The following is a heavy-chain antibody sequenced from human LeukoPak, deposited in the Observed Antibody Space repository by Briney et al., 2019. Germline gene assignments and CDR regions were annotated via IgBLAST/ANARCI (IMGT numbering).Heavy chain of an antibody. V-gene: IGHV3-73*01. Sequence: GGSLKLSCAASGFTFSGSAMHWVRQASGKGLEWVGRIRSKANSYATAYAASVNGRFTISRDDSKNTAYLQMSSLKTEDTALYYCTSGDYYDSREYYRSWGQGTLVTVSS. J-gene: IGHJ4*02. CDR2: IRSKANSYAT. CDR3: TSGDYYDSREYYRS. D-gene: IGHD3-22*01. CDR1: GFTFSGSA.